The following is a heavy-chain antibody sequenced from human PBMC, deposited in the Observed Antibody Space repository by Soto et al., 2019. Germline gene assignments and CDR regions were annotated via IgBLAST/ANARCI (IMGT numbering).Heavy chain of an antibody. Sequence: GGSLSLSCAASGFTFSDYYMSWIRQAPGKGLEWVSYISSSSSYTNYADSVKGRFTISRDNAKNSLYLQMNSLRAEDTAVYYCASLGYSSSWYSSTAHDYWGQGTLVTVPQ. CDR1: GFTFSDYY. D-gene: IGHD6-13*01. CDR2: ISSSSSYT. J-gene: IGHJ4*02. CDR3: ASLGYSSSWYSSTAHDY. V-gene: IGHV3-11*06.